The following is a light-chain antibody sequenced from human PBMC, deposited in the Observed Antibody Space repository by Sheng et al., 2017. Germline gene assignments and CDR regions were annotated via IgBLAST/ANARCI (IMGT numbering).Light chain of an antibody. Sequence: DIQMTQSPSSLSASVGDRVTVTCRASQNIITFLNWYQQKPGKAPKLLIYETSSLQSGVPSRFSGSGSATDFTLTISSLQPEDVATYYCQKYNSAPLTFGQGT. CDR1: QNIITF. CDR2: ETS. CDR3: QKYNSAPLT. V-gene: IGKV1-39*01. J-gene: IGKJ1*01.